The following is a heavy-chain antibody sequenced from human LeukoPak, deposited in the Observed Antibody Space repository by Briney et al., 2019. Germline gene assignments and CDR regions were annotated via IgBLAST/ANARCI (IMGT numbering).Heavy chain of an antibody. CDR2: INPNSGGT. J-gene: IGHJ4*02. CDR1: GYTFTGYY. CDR3: ARSVYPGIAAAGTLTY. V-gene: IGHV1-2*02. D-gene: IGHD6-13*01. Sequence: ASVKVPCKASGYTFTGYYMHWVRQAPGQGLEWMGWINPNSGGTNYAQKFQGRVTMTRDTSISTAYMELSRLRSDDTAVYYCARSVYPGIAAAGTLTYWGQGTLVTVSS.